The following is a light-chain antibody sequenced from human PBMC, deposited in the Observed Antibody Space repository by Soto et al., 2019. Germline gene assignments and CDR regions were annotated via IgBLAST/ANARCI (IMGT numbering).Light chain of an antibody. V-gene: IGLV2-11*01. CDR1: SSDVGGYNY. J-gene: IGLJ2*01. Sequence: QSALTQPRSVSGSPGQSVTISCTGTSSDVGGYNYVSWYRQHPGKAPKVMIYDVRKRPSGVPDRFSGSKSGNTASLTISGLQAEDEADYYCCSYAGRYTFVAFGGGTKLTVL. CDR2: DVR. CDR3: CSYAGRYTFVA.